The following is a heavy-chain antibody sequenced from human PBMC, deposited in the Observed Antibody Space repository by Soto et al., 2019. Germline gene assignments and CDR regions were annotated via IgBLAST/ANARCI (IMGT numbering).Heavy chain of an antibody. CDR1: GFTFSSYG. V-gene: IGHV3-30*18. J-gene: IGHJ5*02. Sequence: PGGSLRLSCAASGFTFSSYGMHWVRQAPGKGLEWVAVISYDGSNKYYADSVKGRFTISRDNSKNTLYLQMNSLRAEDTAVYYCAKDKTYSFPWLDPWGQGTLVTVYS. CDR3: AKDKTYSFPWLDP. CDR2: ISYDGSNK. D-gene: IGHD2-21*01.